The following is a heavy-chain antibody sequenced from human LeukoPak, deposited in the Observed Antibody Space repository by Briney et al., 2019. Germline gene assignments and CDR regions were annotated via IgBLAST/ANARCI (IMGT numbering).Heavy chain of an antibody. Sequence: GGSLRLSCAASGFTFSSYWMSWVRQAPGKGLEWVANIKQDGSEKYYVDSVKGRFTISRDNAKNSLYLQMNSLRAEDTAVYYCAKSVVGYSYAAPIFDYWGQGTLVTVSS. J-gene: IGHJ4*02. CDR3: AKSVVGYSYAAPIFDY. D-gene: IGHD5-18*01. CDR1: GFTFSSYW. CDR2: IKQDGSEK. V-gene: IGHV3-7*03.